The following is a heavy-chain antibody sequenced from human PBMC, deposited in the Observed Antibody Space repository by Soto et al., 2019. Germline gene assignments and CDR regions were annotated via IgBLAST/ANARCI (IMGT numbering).Heavy chain of an antibody. CDR1: GGTFSSYA. D-gene: IGHD2-8*01. V-gene: IGHV1-69*13. Sequence: ASVKVSCKASGGTFSSYAISWVRQAPGQGLEWMGGIIPIFGTANYAQKFQGRVTITADESTSTAYMELSSLRSEDTAVYYCARGDLRGARRCRGWGCYYYGMDVWGQGTTVTVSS. CDR3: ARGDLRGARRCRGWGCYYYGMDV. J-gene: IGHJ6*02. CDR2: IIPIFGTA.